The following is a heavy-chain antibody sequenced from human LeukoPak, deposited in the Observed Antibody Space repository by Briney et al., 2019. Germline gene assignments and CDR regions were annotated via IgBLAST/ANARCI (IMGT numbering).Heavy chain of an antibody. V-gene: IGHV4-4*07. J-gene: IGHJ4*02. Sequence: SETLSLTCTVSGGSIGSYYWSWIRQPAGKGLEWIGRIYTSGSTYYNPSLKSRVTMSIDTSENQFSLKLSSVTAADTAMYYCTRDGVWGSYRPCDYWGQGTLVTVSS. CDR2: IYTSGST. CDR3: TRDGVWGSYRPCDY. D-gene: IGHD3-16*02. CDR1: GGSIGSYY.